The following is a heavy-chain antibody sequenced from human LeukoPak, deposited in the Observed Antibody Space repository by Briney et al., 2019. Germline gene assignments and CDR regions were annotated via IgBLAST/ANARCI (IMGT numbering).Heavy chain of an antibody. CDR3: AKGPPATTVTQFDY. CDR2: ISGSGGST. CDR1: GFTFSSYA. J-gene: IGHJ4*02. V-gene: IGHV3-23*01. D-gene: IGHD4-17*01. Sequence: PGRSLRLSCAASGFTFSSYAMSWVRQAPGKGLEWVSAISGSGGSTYYADSVKGRFTISRGNSKNTLYLQMNSLRAEDTAVYYCAKGPPATTVTQFDYWGQGTLVTVSS.